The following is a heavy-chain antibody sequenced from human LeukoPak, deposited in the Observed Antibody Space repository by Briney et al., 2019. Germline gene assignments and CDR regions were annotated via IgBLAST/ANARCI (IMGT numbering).Heavy chain of an antibody. Sequence: GSSVKVSCKASGGTFSSYAISWVRQAPGQGLEWMGWISAHNGKTNYAQKLQGRVTLTTDTSTSTAYMELRSLRSDDTAVYYCARASWYDSSGYGYYYYQMDVWGKGTTVTVSS. CDR1: GGTFSSYA. J-gene: IGHJ6*03. CDR3: ARASWYDSSGYGYYYYQMDV. D-gene: IGHD3-22*01. CDR2: ISAHNGKT. V-gene: IGHV1-18*01.